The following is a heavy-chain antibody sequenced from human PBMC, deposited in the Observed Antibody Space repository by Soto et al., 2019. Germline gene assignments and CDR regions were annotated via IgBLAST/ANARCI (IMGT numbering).Heavy chain of an antibody. CDR2: INHSGST. CDR3: ARGPSSRTYGMDV. V-gene: IGHV4-34*01. J-gene: IGHJ6*02. D-gene: IGHD2-2*01. CDR1: GGSFSGYY. Sequence: QVQLQQWGAGLLKPSETLSLTCAVYGGSFSGYYWSWIRQPPGKGLEWIGEINHSGSTNYNPSLKSRITISVDTSKNQFSLKLSSVTAAATAVYYCARGPSSRTYGMDVWGQGTTVTVSS.